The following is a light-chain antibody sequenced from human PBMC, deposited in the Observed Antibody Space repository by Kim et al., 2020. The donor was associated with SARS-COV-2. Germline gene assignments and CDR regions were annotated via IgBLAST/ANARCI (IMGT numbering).Light chain of an antibody. CDR3: AAWDDSLNGV. V-gene: IGLV1-44*01. CDR1: RSNIGSNT. CDR2: NNN. Sequence: QSVLTQPPSASGTPGQRVTISCSGSRSNIGSNTVNWYQQLPGTAPKLLMYNNNQRPSGVPDRFSGSKSGTSASLAISGLQSEDEADYYCAAWDDSLNGVFGGGTKLTVL. J-gene: IGLJ3*02.